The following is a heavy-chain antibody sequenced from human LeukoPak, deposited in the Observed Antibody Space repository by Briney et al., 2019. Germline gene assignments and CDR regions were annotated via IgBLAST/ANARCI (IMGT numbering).Heavy chain of an antibody. J-gene: IGHJ4*02. Sequence: GASVKVSCKASGYTFTGYYMHWVRQAPGQGLEWMGWISAYNGNTSHAQKLQGRVTMTTDTSTSTAYMELRSLRSDDTAVYYCARGSWLLTEYDYWGQGTLVTVSS. D-gene: IGHD6-13*01. CDR3: ARGSWLLTEYDY. V-gene: IGHV1-18*04. CDR1: GYTFTGYY. CDR2: ISAYNGNT.